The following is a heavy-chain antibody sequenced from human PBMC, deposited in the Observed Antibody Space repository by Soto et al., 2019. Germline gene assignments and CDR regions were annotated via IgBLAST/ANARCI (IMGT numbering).Heavy chain of an antibody. J-gene: IGHJ6*02. V-gene: IGHV3-73*01. CDR3: STSSGSYSLYYYYGMDV. D-gene: IGHD3-10*01. Sequence: GGSLRLSCAASGFTFSGSAMHWVRQDSGKGLEWVGRIRSKTNSYATAYDASVKGRLTISKNDSKNTAYLQMNSLKTDDPAVYYCSTSSGSYSLYYYYGMDVWGQGTTVTVSS. CDR1: GFTFSGSA. CDR2: IRSKTNSYAT.